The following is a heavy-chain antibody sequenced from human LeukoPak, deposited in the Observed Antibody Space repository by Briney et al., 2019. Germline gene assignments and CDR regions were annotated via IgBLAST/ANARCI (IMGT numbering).Heavy chain of an antibody. Sequence: TLSLTCTVSGGSISSGSYYWSWIRQPAGKGVEWIGPIYTSGSTNYTPSLKSRVTISVDTSKNQFSLKLSSVTAADTAVYYCAVARMSYYYYYMDVWGKGTTVTVSS. V-gene: IGHV4-61*02. J-gene: IGHJ6*03. D-gene: IGHD1-14*01. CDR2: IYTSGST. CDR1: GGSISSGSYY. CDR3: AVARMSYYYYYMDV.